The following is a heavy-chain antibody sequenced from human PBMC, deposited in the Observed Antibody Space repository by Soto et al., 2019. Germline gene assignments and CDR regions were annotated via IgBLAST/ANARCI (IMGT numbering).Heavy chain of an antibody. J-gene: IGHJ6*02. CDR2: TYYRSKWYN. V-gene: IGHV6-1*01. CDR1: GNSVSSNSAA. D-gene: IGHD3-16*01. Sequence: SQTLSLTFAISGNSVSSNSAAWNWIRRSPSRGLEWLGRTYYRSKWYNDYAVSVKGRISVNPDTSKNLFSLQLNSVTPEDTAVYYCARDRKGGFVMDVWGQGTTVTVSS. CDR3: ARDRKGGFVMDV.